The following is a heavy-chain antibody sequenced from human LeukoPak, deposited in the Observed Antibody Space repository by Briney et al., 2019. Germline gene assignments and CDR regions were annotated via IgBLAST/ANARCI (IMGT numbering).Heavy chain of an antibody. V-gene: IGHV3-53*01. CDR1: GFTVSSNY. Sequence: GGSLRLSCAASGFTVSSNYMSWVRQAPGKGLEWVSVIYSGGSTYYADSVKGRFTISRDNAKNSLYLQMNSLRAEDTAVYYCARDLRDAFDIWGQGTMVTVSS. CDR3: ARDLRDAFDI. J-gene: IGHJ3*02. CDR2: IYSGGST.